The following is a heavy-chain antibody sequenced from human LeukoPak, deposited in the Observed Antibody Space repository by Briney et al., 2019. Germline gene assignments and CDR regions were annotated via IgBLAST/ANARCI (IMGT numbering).Heavy chain of an antibody. D-gene: IGHD6-19*01. J-gene: IGHJ4*02. CDR3: ASLLVAGVASVDY. Sequence: GGSLRLSCAASGFTFSSYAMRWVRQAPGKGLEWVSSFSPSGASTYYADSVKGRFTISRDNSKNTLYLQMNSLRAEDTAVYYCASLLVAGVASVDYWGQGTPVTVPS. CDR1: GFTFSSYA. CDR2: FSPSGAST. V-gene: IGHV3-23*01.